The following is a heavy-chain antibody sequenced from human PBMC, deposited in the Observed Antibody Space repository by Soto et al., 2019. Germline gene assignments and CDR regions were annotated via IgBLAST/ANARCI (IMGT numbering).Heavy chain of an antibody. CDR2: ISWNSGSI. CDR3: AKERGLVLSFYFDY. J-gene: IGHJ4*02. Sequence: EVQLVESGGGLVQPGRSLRLSCAASGFTFDDYAMHWVRQAPGKGLEWVSGISWNSGSIGYADSVKGRFTISRDNAKNSLYLQMNSLRAEDTALYYLAKERGLVLSFYFDYWGQGTLVTVSS. D-gene: IGHD6-19*01. CDR1: GFTFDDYA. V-gene: IGHV3-9*01.